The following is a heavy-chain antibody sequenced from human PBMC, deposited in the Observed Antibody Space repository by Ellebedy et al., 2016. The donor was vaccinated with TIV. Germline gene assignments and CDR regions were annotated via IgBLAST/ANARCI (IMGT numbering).Heavy chain of an antibody. D-gene: IGHD3-16*01. CDR3: ARTTWGTGDAFDI. J-gene: IGHJ3*02. CDR2: IHYSGSA. CDR1: GGSISSYY. Sequence: SETLSLTCTVSGGSISSYYWSWIRQPPGKGLEWIGFIHYSGSANNNPSLQSRVTISVDTSKNQVSLNVYSVTAADTAMYYCARTTWGTGDAFDIWGLGTMVTV. V-gene: IGHV4-59*01.